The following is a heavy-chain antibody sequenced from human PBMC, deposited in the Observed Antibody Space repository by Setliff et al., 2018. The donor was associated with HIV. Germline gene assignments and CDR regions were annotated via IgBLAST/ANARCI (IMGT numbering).Heavy chain of an antibody. CDR1: GFAFSSYS. CDR2: IRTSGTT. D-gene: IGHD7-27*01. CDR3: ARHPNLGYYYYMDV. Sequence: LRLSCAASGFAFSSYSMNWVRQAPGKGLEWVSYIRTSGTTYFADSVKGRFTISRDNSKNTLYLQMNSLRAEDTAVYYCARHPNLGYYYYMDVWGKGTTVTVSS. V-gene: IGHV3-53*01. J-gene: IGHJ6*03.